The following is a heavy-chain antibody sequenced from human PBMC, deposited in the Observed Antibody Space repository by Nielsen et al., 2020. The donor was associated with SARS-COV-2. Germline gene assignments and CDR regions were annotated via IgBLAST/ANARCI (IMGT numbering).Heavy chain of an antibody. CDR3: ARGRMDSDY. CDR2: INHSGST. J-gene: IGHJ4*02. CDR1: GGSISSYY. D-gene: IGHD2-2*03. V-gene: IGHV4-34*01. Sequence: SETLSLTCTVSGGSISSYYWSWIRQPPGKGLEWIGEINHSGSTNYNPSLKSRVTISVDTSKNQFSLKLSSVTAADTAVYYCARGRMDSDYWGQGTLVTVSS.